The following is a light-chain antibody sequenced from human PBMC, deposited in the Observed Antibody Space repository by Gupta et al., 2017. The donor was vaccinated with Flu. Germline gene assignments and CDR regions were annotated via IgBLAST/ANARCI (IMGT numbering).Light chain of an antibody. CDR1: SSDLGGYNY. CDR2: EVN. J-gene: IGLJ3*02. CDR3: SSYSSSNILV. V-gene: IGLV2-14*01. Sequence: SITISCTGTSSDLGGYNYVSWYQHHPGKAPKLMIFEVNLRPSGVSNRFSGSKSGNTASLTISGLQAEDEADYYCSSYSSSNILVFGGGTRVTVL.